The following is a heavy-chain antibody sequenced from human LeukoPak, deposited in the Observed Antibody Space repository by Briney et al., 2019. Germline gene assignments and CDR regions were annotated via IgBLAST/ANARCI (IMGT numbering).Heavy chain of an antibody. D-gene: IGHD4-17*01. CDR3: ATALDYGDSRDY. V-gene: IGHV3-48*04. Sequence: GGSLRLSCAASRFTFTAYCMNWVRQAPGKGLEWVSYISSSNRTIYYADSVKGRFTISRDNAKNSLYLQMNSLRAEDTAVYYCATALDYGDSRDYWGQGTLVTVSS. J-gene: IGHJ4*02. CDR1: RFTFTAYC. CDR2: ISSSNRTI.